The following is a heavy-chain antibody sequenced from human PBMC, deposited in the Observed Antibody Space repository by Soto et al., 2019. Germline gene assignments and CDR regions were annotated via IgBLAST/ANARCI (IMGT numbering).Heavy chain of an antibody. V-gene: IGHV4-31*03. CDR3: ARGVEAAAETPYYYGMDV. D-gene: IGHD6-13*01. Sequence: SETLSLTCTVSGGSISSGGYYWSWIRQHPGKGLEWIGYIYYSGSTYYNPSLKSRVTISVDTSKNQFSLKLSSVTAADTAVYYCARGVEAAAETPYYYGMDVWGQGTTVTVSS. CDR1: GGSISSGGYY. J-gene: IGHJ6*02. CDR2: IYYSGST.